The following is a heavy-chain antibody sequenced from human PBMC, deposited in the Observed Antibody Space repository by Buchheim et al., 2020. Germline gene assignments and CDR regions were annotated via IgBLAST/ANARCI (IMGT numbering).Heavy chain of an antibody. V-gene: IGHV4-38-2*02. J-gene: IGHJ4*02. Sequence: QVQLQESGPGLVKPSETLSLTCTVSGYSISSGYYWGWIRQPPGKGLEWIGSIYHSGSTYYNPSLKSRVTISVDTSKNQFSPKLSSVTAADAAVYYCARDLELYASDFWGQGTL. CDR3: ARDLELYASDF. D-gene: IGHD1-7*01. CDR1: GYSISSGYY. CDR2: IYHSGST.